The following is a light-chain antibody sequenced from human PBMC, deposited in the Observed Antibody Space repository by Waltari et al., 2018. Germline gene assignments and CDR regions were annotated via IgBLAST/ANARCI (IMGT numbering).Light chain of an antibody. J-gene: IGLJ3*02. CDR1: SSHVGNYNL. V-gene: IGLV2-23*01. CDR2: DDN. CDR3: CSYAGSYTWV. Sequence: QSALTQPAPVSGPPGQSIPTPCTGTSSHVGNYNLVSWYQQYPGKAPKVMIYDDNRRPSGVSDRFSGSKSGNTASLTISGVQAEDEADYYCCSYAGSYTWVFGGGTKLTVL.